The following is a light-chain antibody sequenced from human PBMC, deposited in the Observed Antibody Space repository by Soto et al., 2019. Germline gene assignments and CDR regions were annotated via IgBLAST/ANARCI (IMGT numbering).Light chain of an antibody. CDR1: QSVSSSY. V-gene: IGKV3-20*01. CDR2: GAS. CDR3: QQYGSSPQVN. Sequence: EIVLTHSPGTLSLSPGERATLSCRASQSVSSSYLAWYQQKPGQAPRLLIYGASSRATGIPDRFSGSGSGRDLRLTISRLEPEDFAVYYCQQYGSSPQVNLGPRTNV. J-gene: IGKJ3*01.